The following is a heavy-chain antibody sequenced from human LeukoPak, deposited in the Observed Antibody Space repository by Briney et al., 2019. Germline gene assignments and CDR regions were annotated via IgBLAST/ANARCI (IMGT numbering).Heavy chain of an antibody. CDR3: ARGDYFGSGLGD. CDR2: IYYSGST. V-gene: IGHV4-31*03. Sequence: SETLSLTCTISGGSISSGGYYWSWIRQHPGKGLEWIGYIYYSGSTYYNPSLKSRVTISVDTSKNQFSLKLSSVTAADTAVYYCARGDYFGSGLGDWGQGTLVTVSS. CDR1: GGSISSGGYY. D-gene: IGHD3-10*01. J-gene: IGHJ1*01.